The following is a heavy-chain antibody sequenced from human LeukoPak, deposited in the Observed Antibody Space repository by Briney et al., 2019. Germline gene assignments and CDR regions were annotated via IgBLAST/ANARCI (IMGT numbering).Heavy chain of an antibody. CDR2: VYYSGST. CDR3: ARVSLLGLAVI. Sequence: PSETLSLTCTVSGGSISSSSYYWGWIRQPPGKGLEWIGSVYYSGSTYYNPSLKSRVTISVDTSKNQFSLKLSSVTAADTAVYYCARVSLLGLAVIWGQGTMVTVSS. CDR1: GGSISSSSYY. D-gene: IGHD6-19*01. V-gene: IGHV4-39*07. J-gene: IGHJ3*02.